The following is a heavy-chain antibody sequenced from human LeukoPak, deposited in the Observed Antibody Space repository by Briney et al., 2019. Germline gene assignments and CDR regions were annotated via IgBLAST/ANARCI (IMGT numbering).Heavy chain of an antibody. J-gene: IGHJ3*02. Sequence: GGSLRLSCAASGLTFSTYIMNWVRQTPGKGLEWVSSIGTSTSYIYYADSVKGRFTISRDNAKNSLYLHMNSLRAEDTAVYYCARYRFVVGATDSFDIWGQGTMVTVSS. V-gene: IGHV3-21*01. CDR3: ARYRFVVGATDSFDI. CDR2: IGTSTSYI. CDR1: GLTFSTYI. D-gene: IGHD1-26*01.